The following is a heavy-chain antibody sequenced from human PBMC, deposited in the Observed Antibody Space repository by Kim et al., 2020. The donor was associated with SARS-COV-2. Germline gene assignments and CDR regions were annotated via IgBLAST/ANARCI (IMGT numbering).Heavy chain of an antibody. CDR1: GFTFSSYW. V-gene: IGHV3-7*03. CDR2: IKQDGSEK. Sequence: GGSLRLSCAASGFTFSSYWMSWVRQAPGKGLEWVANIKQDGSEKYYVDSVKGRFTISRDNAKNSLYLQMNSLRAEETAVYYCARDSAAMVQHSDYYYYYGMDVWGQETTVTVSS. CDR3: ARDSAAMVQHSDYYYYYGMDV. J-gene: IGHJ6*02. D-gene: IGHD5-18*01.